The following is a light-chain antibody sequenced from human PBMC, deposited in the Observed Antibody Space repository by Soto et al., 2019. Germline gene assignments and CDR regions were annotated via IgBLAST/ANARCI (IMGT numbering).Light chain of an antibody. CDR1: SSDVGGYNY. Sequence: QSALTQPPSASGSPGQSVTISCTGTSSDVGGYNYVSWYQQHPGKAPKLMIYEVSKRPSGVPDRFSGSKSGNTASLTVSGLQAEDEADYYCSSYAGSNKRAWVFGTGTKLTVL. CDR3: SSYAGSNKRAWV. CDR2: EVS. V-gene: IGLV2-8*01. J-gene: IGLJ1*01.